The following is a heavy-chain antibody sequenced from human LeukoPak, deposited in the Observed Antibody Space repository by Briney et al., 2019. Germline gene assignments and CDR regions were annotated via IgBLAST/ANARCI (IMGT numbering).Heavy chain of an antibody. J-gene: IGHJ4*02. Sequence: SETLSLTCAVYGGSFSGYYWRWIRQPPGKGLEWIGEINHSVSTNNNPSLKGRVTKSVDTSKNQFSLKLSSVNAPDTAVYYCARRNTRYSSGWYDYWGRGTLVTVSS. CDR1: GGSFSGYY. D-gene: IGHD6-19*01. CDR2: INHSVST. CDR3: ARRNTRYSSGWYDY. V-gene: IGHV4-34*01.